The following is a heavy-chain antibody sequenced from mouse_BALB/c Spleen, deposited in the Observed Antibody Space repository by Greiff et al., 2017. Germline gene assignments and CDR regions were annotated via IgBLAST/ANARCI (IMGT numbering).Heavy chain of an antibody. CDR1: GYTFTSYT. V-gene: IGHV1-4*01. CDR2: INPSSGYT. D-gene: IGHD1-2*01. Sequence: VQLQQSGAELARPGASVKMSCKASGYTFTSYTMHWVKQRPGQGLEWIGYINPSSGYTNYNQKFKDKATLTADKSSSTAYMQLSSLTSEDSAVYYCARSLTTAPYYYAMDYWGQGTSVTVSS. CDR3: ARSLTTAPYYYAMDY. J-gene: IGHJ4*01.